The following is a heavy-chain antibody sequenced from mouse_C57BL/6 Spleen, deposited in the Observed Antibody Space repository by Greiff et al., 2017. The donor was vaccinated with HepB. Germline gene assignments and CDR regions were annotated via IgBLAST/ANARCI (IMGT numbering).Heavy chain of an antibody. CDR2: ISSGSSTI. CDR3: ARPLGYYAMDY. V-gene: IGHV5-17*01. J-gene: IGHJ4*01. D-gene: IGHD4-1*01. CDR1: GFTFSDYG. Sequence: EVKVVESGGGLVKPGGSLKLSCAASGFTFSDYGMHWVRQAPEKGLEWVAYISSGSSTIYYADTVQGRFTISRDNAKNTLFLQMTSLRSEDTAMYYCARPLGYYAMDYWGQGTSVTVSS.